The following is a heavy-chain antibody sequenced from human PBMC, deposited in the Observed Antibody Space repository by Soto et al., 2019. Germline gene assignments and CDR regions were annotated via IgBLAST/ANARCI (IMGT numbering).Heavy chain of an antibody. CDR3: AREGGSTLIFGVVIPNWFDP. CDR2: ISTYNHNT. CDR1: GYTFTTYG. V-gene: IGHV1-18*01. D-gene: IGHD3-3*01. Sequence: GASVKVSCKASGYTFTTYGISWVRQAPGQGLEWMGWISTYNHNTNYAQKFQGRVTITRDTSASTAYMELSSLRSEDTAVYYCAREGGSTLIFGVVIPNWFDPWGQGTLVTVSS. J-gene: IGHJ5*02.